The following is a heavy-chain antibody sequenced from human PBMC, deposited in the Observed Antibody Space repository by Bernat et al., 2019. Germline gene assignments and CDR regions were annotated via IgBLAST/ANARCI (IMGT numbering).Heavy chain of an antibody. CDR2: ISAYNGNT. CDR3: ARELPGDCSGGSCYVGDGMDV. Sequence: QVQLVQSGAEVKKPGASVKVSCKASGYTFTSYGISWVRQAPGQGLEWMGWISAYNGNTNYAQKLQGRVTMTTDTSTSTAYMELRSLRSDDTAVYYCARELPGDCSGGSCYVGDGMDVWGQGTTVTVSS. D-gene: IGHD2-15*01. V-gene: IGHV1-18*01. CDR1: GYTFTSYG. J-gene: IGHJ6*02.